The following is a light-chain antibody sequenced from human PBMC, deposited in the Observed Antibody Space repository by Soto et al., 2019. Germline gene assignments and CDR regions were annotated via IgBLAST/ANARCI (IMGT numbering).Light chain of an antibody. CDR1: QSVLYSSNNKNY. CDR3: QQYYSTPPYT. V-gene: IGKV4-1*01. CDR2: WAS. J-gene: IGKJ2*01. Sequence: DIVMTQSPDSLAVFLGERATINCKSSQSVLYSSNNKNYLAWYQKKAGQPPKLLIYWASTRESGVPDRFSGSGSGTDFTLTISSLQAEDVAVYYCQQYYSTPPYTFGQVTKLEIK.